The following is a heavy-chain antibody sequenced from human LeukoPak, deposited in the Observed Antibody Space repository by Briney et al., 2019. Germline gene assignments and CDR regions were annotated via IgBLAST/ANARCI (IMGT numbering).Heavy chain of an antibody. CDR3: ARDGASSGSLNDAFDF. D-gene: IGHD1-26*01. J-gene: IGHJ3*01. CDR1: EFTFSSYE. V-gene: IGHV3-48*03. Sequence: GGSLRLSCAASEFTFSSYEMNWVRQAPGKGLEWVSYISRGGNTIYYADSVKGRFTISRDNAESSLFLQMDSLRAEDTAVYYCARDGASSGSLNDAFDFWGQGTMVTVSS. CDR2: ISRGGNTI.